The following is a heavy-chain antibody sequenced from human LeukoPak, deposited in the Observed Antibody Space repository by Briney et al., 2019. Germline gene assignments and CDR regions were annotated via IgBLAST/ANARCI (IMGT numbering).Heavy chain of an antibody. V-gene: IGHV1-46*01. CDR3: AASHRSGYIARFDY. CDR2: ISPTGTGT. Sequence: GASVKVSCKASGYIFTNNWMHWIRQAPGQGLEWVGLISPTGTGTLYAQKFQGRITLTRDMSTTTDYMELSSLTSEDTAVYYCAASHRSGYIARFDYWGQGTLVTVSS. J-gene: IGHJ4*02. D-gene: IGHD3-22*01. CDR1: GYIFTNNW.